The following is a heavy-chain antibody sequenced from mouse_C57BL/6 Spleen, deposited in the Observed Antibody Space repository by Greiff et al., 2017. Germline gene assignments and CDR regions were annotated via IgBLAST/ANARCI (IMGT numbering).Heavy chain of an antibody. J-gene: IGHJ3*01. D-gene: IGHD1-1*02. CDR2: IDPSDSYT. V-gene: IGHV1-69*01. CDR1: GYTFTSYW. CDR3: ARRSYGGFAY. Sequence: QVQLKESGAELVMPGASVKLSCKASGYTFTSYWMHWVKQRPGQGLEWIGEIDPSDSYTNYNQKFKGKSTLTVDKSSSTAYMQLSSLTSEDSAVYYCARRSYGGFAYWGQGTLVTVSA.